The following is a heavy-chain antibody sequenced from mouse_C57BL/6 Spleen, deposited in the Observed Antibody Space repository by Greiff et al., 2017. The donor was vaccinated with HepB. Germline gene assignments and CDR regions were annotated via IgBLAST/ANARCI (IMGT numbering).Heavy chain of an antibody. CDR3: ARFEGTGYYFDY. V-gene: IGHV1-18*01. CDR1: GYTFTDYN. D-gene: IGHD3-1*01. J-gene: IGHJ2*01. Sequence: EVQLQQSGPELVKPGASVKIPCKASGYTFTDYNMDWVKQSHGKSLEWIGDINPNNGGTIYNQKFKGKATLTVDKSSSTAYMELRSLTSEDTAVYYWARFEGTGYYFDYWGQGTTLTVSS. CDR2: INPNNGGT.